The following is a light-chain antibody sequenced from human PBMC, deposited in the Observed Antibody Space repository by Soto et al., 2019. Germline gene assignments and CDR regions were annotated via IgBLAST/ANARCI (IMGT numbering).Light chain of an antibody. CDR1: SSDVGGYNY. Sequence: QSALTQPRSVSGSPGQSVTISCTGTSSDVGGYNYVSWYQQHPGKAPKLMIYDVSKRPSGVPDRFSGSKSGNTASLTISGLQAEDEADYYFCSYAGSYTYVFGTETKLTVL. CDR2: DVS. CDR3: CSYAGSYTYV. J-gene: IGLJ1*01. V-gene: IGLV2-11*01.